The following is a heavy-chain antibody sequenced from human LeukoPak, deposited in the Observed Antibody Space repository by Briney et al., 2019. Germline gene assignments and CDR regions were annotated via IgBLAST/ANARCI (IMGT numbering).Heavy chain of an antibody. CDR2: ISWDGGST. J-gene: IGHJ4*02. CDR1: GFTFDDYT. Sequence: GGSLRLSCAASGFTFDDYTMHWVRQAPGKGLEWVSLISWDGGSTYYADSVKGRFTISRDNSKNSLYLQMNSLRTEDTALYYCAKDIAWGITGGGALDYWGQGTLVTVSS. V-gene: IGHV3-43*01. D-gene: IGHD1-20*01. CDR3: AKDIAWGITGGGALDY.